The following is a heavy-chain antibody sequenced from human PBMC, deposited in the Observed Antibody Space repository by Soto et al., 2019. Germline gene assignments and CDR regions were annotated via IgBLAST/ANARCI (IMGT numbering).Heavy chain of an antibody. CDR1: GFSLSTYGVD. Sequence: QITLKESGPTLVKPTQTLTLTCTVSGFSLSTYGVDVGWIRQPPGKALEWLALISWDDDKRYSPSLKSRLTITKDASKNQVVLTVTNMDPVDTATYYCAHRRFGESFQIAYYFDYWGQGTLVTVSS. CDR2: ISWDDDK. CDR3: AHRRFGESFQIAYYFDY. J-gene: IGHJ4*02. V-gene: IGHV2-5*02. D-gene: IGHD3-10*01.